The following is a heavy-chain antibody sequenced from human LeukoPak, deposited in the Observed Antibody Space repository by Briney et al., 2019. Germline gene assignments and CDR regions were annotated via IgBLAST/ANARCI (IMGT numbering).Heavy chain of an antibody. Sequence: PGGSLRLSCAASGFTFSTYAMSWVRQAPGKGLEWVSAISGSGGSTYYADSVKGRFTISRDNSKNTLYLQMNSLRAEDTAVCYCAKDLGISGWSFDYWGQGTLVTVSS. CDR3: AKDLGISGWSFDY. CDR2: ISGSGGST. V-gene: IGHV3-23*01. D-gene: IGHD3-10*01. CDR1: GFTFSTYA. J-gene: IGHJ4*02.